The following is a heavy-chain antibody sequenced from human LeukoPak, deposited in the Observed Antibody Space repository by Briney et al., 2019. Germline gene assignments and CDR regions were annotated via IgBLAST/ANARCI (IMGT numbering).Heavy chain of an antibody. J-gene: IGHJ4*02. V-gene: IGHV1-2*02. CDR3: ARETEGGGTTVTIPSPFDY. CDR2: INPNSGGT. Sequence: ASVKVSCKASGYTFTGYYMHWVRQAPGQGLEWMGWINPNSGGTNYAQKFQGRVTMTRDTSISTAYMELSRLRSDDTAVYYCARETEGGGTTVTIPSPFDYWGQGTLVTVSS. CDR1: GYTFTGYY. D-gene: IGHD4-17*01.